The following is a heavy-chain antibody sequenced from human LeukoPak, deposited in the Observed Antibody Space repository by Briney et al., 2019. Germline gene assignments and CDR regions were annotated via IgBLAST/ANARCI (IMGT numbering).Heavy chain of an antibody. D-gene: IGHD3-22*01. V-gene: IGHV3-30-3*01. CDR3: ARGRGYYYDSSGTDY. CDR1: GFTFSSYA. Sequence: QPGGSLRLSCAASGFTFSSYAMHWVRQAPGKGLEWVAVISYDGSNKYYADSVKGRFTISRDNSKNTLYLQMNSLRAEDTAVYYCARGRGYYYDSSGTDYWGQGTLVTVSS. J-gene: IGHJ4*02. CDR2: ISYDGSNK.